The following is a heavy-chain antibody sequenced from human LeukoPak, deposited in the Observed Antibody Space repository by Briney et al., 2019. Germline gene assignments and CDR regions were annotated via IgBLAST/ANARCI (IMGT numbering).Heavy chain of an antibody. CDR2: IRYDGSNK. J-gene: IGHJ6*03. V-gene: IGHV3-30*02. Sequence: GGSLRLSCAASGFTFSSYGMHWVRQAPGKGLEWVAFIRYDGSNKYYADSVKGRFTISRDNSKNTLYLQMNSLRAEDTAVYYCAKVSGSGSYWGNYYYYYMDVWGKGTTVTISS. CDR3: AKVSGSGSYWGNYYYYYMDV. CDR1: GFTFSSYG. D-gene: IGHD3-10*01.